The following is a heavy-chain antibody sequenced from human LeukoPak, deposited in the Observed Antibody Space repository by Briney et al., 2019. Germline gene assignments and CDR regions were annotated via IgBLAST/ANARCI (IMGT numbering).Heavy chain of an antibody. CDR3: AKGDSDSSGYLDY. Sequence: GGSLRLSCAASGFTFSSYGMHWVRQAPGKGLEWVTVISYDGSNKYYADSVKGRFTISRDNSKNTLYLQMNSLRAEDTAVYYCAKGDSDSSGYLDYWGQGTLVTVSS. CDR2: ISYDGSNK. D-gene: IGHD3-22*01. V-gene: IGHV3-30*18. CDR1: GFTFSSYG. J-gene: IGHJ4*02.